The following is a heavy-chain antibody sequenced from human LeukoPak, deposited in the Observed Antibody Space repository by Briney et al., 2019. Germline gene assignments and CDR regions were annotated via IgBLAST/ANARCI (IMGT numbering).Heavy chain of an antibody. J-gene: IGHJ4*02. CDR3: ARLEGTRGGDY. CDR2: IYPDDSDT. Sequence: GESLKISCKGSGYRSTGYWIGWVRQVPGKGLEWMGIIYPDDSDTRYSPSFQGQVTISADKSINTAYLQWSSLKASDTAMYYCARLEGTRGGDYWGQGTLVTVSS. CDR1: GYRSTGYW. D-gene: IGHD5-12*01. V-gene: IGHV5-51*01.